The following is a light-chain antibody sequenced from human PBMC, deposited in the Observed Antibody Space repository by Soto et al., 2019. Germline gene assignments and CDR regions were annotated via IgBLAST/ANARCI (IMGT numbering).Light chain of an antibody. CDR2: GAS. CDR3: HQYDSWT. CDR1: QSFNSIY. J-gene: IGKJ1*01. V-gene: IGKV3-20*01. Sequence: EIVLTQSPGTLPLSPGEIATLSCRASQSFNSIYLAWYQQKPGQAPRLLIYGASSRATGIPDRFSGSGSGTDFTLTISRLEPEDFAVYYCHQYDSWTFGQGTKVDI.